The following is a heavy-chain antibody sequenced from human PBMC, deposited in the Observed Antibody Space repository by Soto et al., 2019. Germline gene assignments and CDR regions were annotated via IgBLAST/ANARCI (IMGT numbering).Heavy chain of an antibody. CDR2: INHSGST. CDR1: GGSFSDYY. J-gene: IGHJ4*02. Sequence: QVQLQQWGAGLLKPSETLSLTCAVYGGSFSDYYWSWIRQPPGKGLEWIGEINHSGSTNYNPSLKSRVTISVDTSKNQFSLNLSSVTAADTAVYYCARDETTMALYYFDYWGQGTLVTVSS. D-gene: IGHD5-18*01. V-gene: IGHV4-34*01. CDR3: ARDETTMALYYFDY.